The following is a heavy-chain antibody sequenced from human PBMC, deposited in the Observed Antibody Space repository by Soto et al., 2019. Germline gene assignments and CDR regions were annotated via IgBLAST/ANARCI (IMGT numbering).Heavy chain of an antibody. CDR2: IRSKANSYAT. CDR3: TAWNSGSQTDY. CDR1: GFTFSGSA. Sequence: EVQLVESGGGLVQPGGSLKLSCAASGFTFSGSAMHWVRQASGKGLEWVGRIRSKANSYATAYAASVKGRFTISRDESKNTAYLQMNSLKTEDTAVYYCTAWNSGSQTDYWGQGTLVTVSS. D-gene: IGHD1-26*01. J-gene: IGHJ4*02. V-gene: IGHV3-73*02.